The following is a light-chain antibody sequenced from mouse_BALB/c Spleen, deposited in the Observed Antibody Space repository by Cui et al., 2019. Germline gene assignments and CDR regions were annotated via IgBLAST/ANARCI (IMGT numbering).Light chain of an antibody. CDR2: WAS. V-gene: IGKV6-23*01. Sequence: DLVMTQSHKFLSTSVGERVSITCKASQDVGTAVAWYQQKPGQSPKLLIYWASTRHTGVPDRFTGSGSGTDFTLTISNVQSEDLADYFCQQYSSYPYTFGGGTKLEIK. CDR1: QDVGTA. CDR3: QQYSSYPYT. J-gene: IGKJ2*01.